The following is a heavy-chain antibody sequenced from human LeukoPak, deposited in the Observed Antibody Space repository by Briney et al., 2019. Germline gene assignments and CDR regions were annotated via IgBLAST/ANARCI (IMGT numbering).Heavy chain of an antibody. Sequence: PRGSPRLSCAASGFTFDDYAMHWVRQAPGKGLEWVSLISGDGGSTYYADSVKGRFTISRDNSKNSLYLQMNSLRTEDTALYYCAKNCKAAPGLFDYWGQGTPVSVSS. J-gene: IGHJ4*02. CDR1: GFTFDDYA. D-gene: IGHD6-13*01. CDR2: ISGDGGST. V-gene: IGHV3-43*02. CDR3: AKNCKAAPGLFDY.